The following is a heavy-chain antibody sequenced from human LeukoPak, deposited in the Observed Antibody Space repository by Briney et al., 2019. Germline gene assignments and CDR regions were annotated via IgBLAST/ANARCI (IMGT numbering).Heavy chain of an antibody. CDR3: ARDRAMADY. Sequence: ASVKVSCKASGYTFTDYYILWVRQAPGQGLEWMGRFNTNSGDTNSAQKFQGRVTVTRDTSATAAYMELSSLRSEDTAVYYCARDRAMADYWGQGTLATVSS. V-gene: IGHV1-2*06. J-gene: IGHJ4*02. D-gene: IGHD5-18*01. CDR1: GYTFTDYY. CDR2: FNTNSGDT.